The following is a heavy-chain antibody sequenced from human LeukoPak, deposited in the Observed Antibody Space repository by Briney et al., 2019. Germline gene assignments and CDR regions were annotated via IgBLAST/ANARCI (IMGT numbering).Heavy chain of an antibody. V-gene: IGHV4-39*01. CDR1: GGSISSSSYY. Sequence: SETLSLTCTVSGGSISSSSYYWGWIRQPPGKGLEWIGSIYDSGSTYYNPSLKSRVTISVDTSKNQFSLKLSSVTAADTAVYYCARPFYDSSGPFDYWGQGTLVTVSS. D-gene: IGHD3-22*01. J-gene: IGHJ4*02. CDR2: IYDSGST. CDR3: ARPFYDSSGPFDY.